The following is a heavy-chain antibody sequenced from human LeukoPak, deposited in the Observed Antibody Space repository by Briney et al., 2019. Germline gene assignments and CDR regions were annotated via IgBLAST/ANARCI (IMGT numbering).Heavy chain of an antibody. CDR1: GFTFSSYG. Sequence: PGGSLRLSCAASGFTFSSYGMHWVRQAPGKGLEWVAVIWYGGSNKYYADSVKGRFTISRDNSKNTLYLQMNSLRAEDTAVYYCAKDWGPGATVVDYWGQGTLVTVSS. CDR2: IWYGGSNK. CDR3: AKDWGPGATVVDY. J-gene: IGHJ4*02. V-gene: IGHV3-30*02. D-gene: IGHD1-26*01.